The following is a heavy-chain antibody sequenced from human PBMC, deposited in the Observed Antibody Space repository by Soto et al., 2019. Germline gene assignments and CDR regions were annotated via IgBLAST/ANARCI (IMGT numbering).Heavy chain of an antibody. CDR1: GYTFSSYA. V-gene: IGHV1-3*01. Sequence: GASVKVSCKASGYTFSSYAMHWVRQAPGQRLEWMGWINAGNGNTKYSQKFQGRVTITRDTSASTAYMELSSLRSEDTAVYYCARILMTTVTTPYYYYGMDVWGQGTTVTVSS. J-gene: IGHJ6*02. CDR3: ARILMTTVTTPYYYYGMDV. D-gene: IGHD4-4*01. CDR2: INAGNGNT.